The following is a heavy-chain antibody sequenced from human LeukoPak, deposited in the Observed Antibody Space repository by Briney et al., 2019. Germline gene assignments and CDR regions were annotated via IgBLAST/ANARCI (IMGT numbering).Heavy chain of an antibody. V-gene: IGHV3-21*01. CDR1: GFTFRSYR. D-gene: IGHD2-8*01. CDR3: AKDRSAPHMLWNAFDI. Sequence: GGSLRLSCAASGFTFRSYRMNWVRQAPGKGLEWVSSVSNSGDYIHYADSVKGRFTISRDNTKNSLYLQMNSLRAEDTAMYYCAKDRSAPHMLWNAFDIWGQGTMVTVSS. CDR2: VSNSGDYI. J-gene: IGHJ3*02.